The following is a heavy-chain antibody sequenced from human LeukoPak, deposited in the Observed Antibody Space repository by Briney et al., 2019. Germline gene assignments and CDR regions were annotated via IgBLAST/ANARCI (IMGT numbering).Heavy chain of an antibody. V-gene: IGHV3-43*01. CDR2: ISWDGDTT. Sequence: GGSLRLSCAASGFTFDDYLLHWVRQAPGKGLEWVSLISWDGDTTYYADSVKGRFTISRDNSKNSLYLQMNSLRTEDTALYYCAKDMGSQGLPKWELPDYWGQGTLVTVSS. D-gene: IGHD1-26*01. J-gene: IGHJ4*02. CDR1: GFTFDDYL. CDR3: AKDMGSQGLPKWELPDY.